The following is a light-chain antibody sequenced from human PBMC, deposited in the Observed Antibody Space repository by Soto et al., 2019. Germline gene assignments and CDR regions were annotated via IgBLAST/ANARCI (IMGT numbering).Light chain of an antibody. J-gene: IGKJ4*01. CDR3: QQLTSNPLT. Sequence: DIQLTQSPSFLSASVGDRVTITCRASQGITNSLAWYQQKPWKAPNLLIYAASTLQGGVPSRFSGSGSGTDFTLTISILQPEDFATYYCQQLTSNPLTFGGGTKVEIK. V-gene: IGKV1-9*01. CDR2: AAS. CDR1: QGITNS.